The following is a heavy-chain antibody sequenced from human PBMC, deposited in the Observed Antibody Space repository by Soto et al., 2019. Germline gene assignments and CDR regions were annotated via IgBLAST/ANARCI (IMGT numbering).Heavy chain of an antibody. Sequence: GGSLRLSCAASGFTFSSYWMHWVRQAPGKGLVWVSRINSDGSSTGYADSVKGRFTISRDNAKNTLYLQRNSLRAEDTAVYHCERAQTNDLTGSSTLTNYYYHGLDVWGQGTTVTVSS. J-gene: IGHJ6*02. CDR2: INSDGSST. CDR1: GFTFSSYW. D-gene: IGHD3-9*01. V-gene: IGHV3-74*01. CDR3: ERAQTNDLTGSSTLTNYYYHGLDV.